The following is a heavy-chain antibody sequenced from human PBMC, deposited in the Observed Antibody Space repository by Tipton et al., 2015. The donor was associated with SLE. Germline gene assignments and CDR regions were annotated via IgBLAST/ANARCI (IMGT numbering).Heavy chain of an antibody. D-gene: IGHD3-3*01. V-gene: IGHV4-59*01. Sequence: TLSLTCRVSGGSITSYYWSWIRQTPGKGLEWIGYIYYGGTTNFNPSLKSRVTISVDTSKNQVSLKLNSVTAADTAVYYYATTIFRGGEVDYWGQGTLVTVSS. J-gene: IGHJ4*02. CDR1: GGSITSYY. CDR2: IYYGGTT. CDR3: ATTIFRGGEVDY.